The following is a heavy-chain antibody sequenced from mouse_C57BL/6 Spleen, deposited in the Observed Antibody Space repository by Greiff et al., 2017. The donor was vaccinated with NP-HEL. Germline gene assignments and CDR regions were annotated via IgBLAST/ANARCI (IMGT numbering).Heavy chain of an antibody. J-gene: IGHJ4*01. CDR1: GYTFTSYW. CDR2: IDPSDSET. Sequence: QVQLQQPGAELVRPGSSVKLSCKASGYTFTSYWMHWVKQRPIQGLEWIGNIDPSDSETHYNQKFKDKATLTVDKSSSTAYMQLSSLTSEDSAVYYCASSYYYGSVYAMDYWGQGTSVTVSS. V-gene: IGHV1-52*01. D-gene: IGHD1-1*01. CDR3: ASSYYYGSVYAMDY.